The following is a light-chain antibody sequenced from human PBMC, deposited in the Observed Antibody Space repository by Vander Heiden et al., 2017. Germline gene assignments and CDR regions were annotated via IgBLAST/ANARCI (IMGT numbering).Light chain of an antibody. CDR3: QQYGSSQT. V-gene: IGKV3-20*01. CDR1: QSVSSSY. Sequence: ELVLTQSPGTLSLSPGERATLSCRASQSVSSSYLAWYQQKPGQAPRLLIYGASRRATGIPDRFSGSGSGTDFTLTISRRDPEDFAVYYCQQYGSSQTFGQGTKVEIK. CDR2: GAS. J-gene: IGKJ1*01.